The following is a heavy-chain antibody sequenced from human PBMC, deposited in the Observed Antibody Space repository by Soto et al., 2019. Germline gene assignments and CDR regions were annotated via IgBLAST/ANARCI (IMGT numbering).Heavy chain of an antibody. V-gene: IGHV3-23*01. CDR3: AKGSFFGSLRRVTPFDY. J-gene: IGHJ4*02. CDR1: GFTFSSYA. CDR2: ISGSGGST. Sequence: GGYPRISCAASGFTFSSYAMSWVRQAPGKGLEWVSAISGSGGSTYYADSVKGRFTISRDNSKNTLYLQMNSLRAEDTAVYYCAKGSFFGSLRRVTPFDYRGQRSLVIGSS. D-gene: IGHD3-10*01.